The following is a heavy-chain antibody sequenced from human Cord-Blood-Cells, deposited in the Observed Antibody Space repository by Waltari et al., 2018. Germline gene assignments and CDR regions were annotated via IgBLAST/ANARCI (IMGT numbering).Heavy chain of an antibody. Sequence: QVQLVQSGAEVKKPGASVKVSCKVSGYTLTELSMHWVRQAPGKGLEWMGGFDPENEETSYAQKFPGRVTMTEDTSTDTAYMELSSLRSEDTAVYYCATVLFKWELARNWYFDLWGRGTLVTVSS. V-gene: IGHV1-24*01. J-gene: IGHJ2*01. CDR3: ATVLFKWELARNWYFDL. D-gene: IGHD1-26*01. CDR2: FDPENEET. CDR1: GYTLTELS.